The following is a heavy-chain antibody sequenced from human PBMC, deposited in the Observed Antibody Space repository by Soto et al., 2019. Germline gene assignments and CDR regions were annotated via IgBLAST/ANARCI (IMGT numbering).Heavy chain of an antibody. J-gene: IGHJ3*02. CDR3: ARDDLLVVPSALDT. D-gene: IGHD2-2*01. CDR1: GDTFGTSG. CDR2: ISAYNGNT. Sequence: QVQLVQSGAEMKKPGASVRVSCKTSGDTFGTSGFHWVRQAPGQGLEWVGWISAYNGNTYYKQKSQGRATMTTNTSTSTAYMELRSLQSDDPAVYFCARDDLLVVPSALDTWGQGTMVTVSS. V-gene: IGHV1-18*01.